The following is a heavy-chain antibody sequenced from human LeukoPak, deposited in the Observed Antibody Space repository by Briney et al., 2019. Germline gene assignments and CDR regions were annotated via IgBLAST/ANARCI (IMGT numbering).Heavy chain of an antibody. V-gene: IGHV4-4*07. CDR1: GGSISSYY. CDR3: AREHRDLAVAGPPDY. Sequence: PSETLSLTCTVSGGSISSYYWSWIRQPAGKGLEWIGRIYTSGSTNYNPSLKSRVTMSVDTSKNQFSLKLSSVTAADTAVYYCAREHRDLAVAGPPDYWGQGTLVTVSS. D-gene: IGHD6-19*01. J-gene: IGHJ4*02. CDR2: IYTSGST.